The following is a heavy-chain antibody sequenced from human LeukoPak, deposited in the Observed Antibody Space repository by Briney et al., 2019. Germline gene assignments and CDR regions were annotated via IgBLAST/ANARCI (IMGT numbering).Heavy chain of an antibody. D-gene: IGHD4-17*01. CDR2: ITSKNNGETE. Sequence: PGGSLRLSCAASGFTFSIYGMGWVRQAPGKGLEWVGRITSKNNGETEDYAAPVKGRFTISRDDSTNMLYLQMNSLKTEDTAVYYCTTDRGDYGDYLRLWGQGTLVTVSS. V-gene: IGHV3-15*01. CDR3: TTDRGDYGDYLRL. J-gene: IGHJ4*02. CDR1: GFTFSIYG.